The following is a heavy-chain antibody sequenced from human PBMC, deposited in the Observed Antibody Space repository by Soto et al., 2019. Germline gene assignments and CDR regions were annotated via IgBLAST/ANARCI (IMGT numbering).Heavy chain of an antibody. CDR3: ARASRGRYYYGMDV. D-gene: IGHD5-12*01. CDR2: IYYSGST. V-gene: IGHV4-31*03. J-gene: IGHJ6*02. Sequence: SETLSLTCTVSGGSISSGGYYWSWIRQHTGKGLEWIGYIYYSGSTYYNPSLKSRVTISVDTSKNQFSLKLSSVTAADTAVYYCARASRGRYYYGMDVWGQGTTVTVSS. CDR1: GGSISSGGYY.